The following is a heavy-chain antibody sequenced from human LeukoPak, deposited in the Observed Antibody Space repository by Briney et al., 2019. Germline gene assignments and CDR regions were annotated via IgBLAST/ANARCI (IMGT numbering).Heavy chain of an antibody. J-gene: IGHJ4*02. CDR2: ISGSGGST. Sequence: PGGSLRLSCAASGFTFSSYAMSWVRQAPGKGLEWVSAISGSGGSTYYADSVKGRFTISRDNSKNTLYLQMSSLRAEDTAVYYCARAIFGVVITPFDYWGQGTLVTVSS. D-gene: IGHD3-3*01. CDR1: GFTFSSYA. V-gene: IGHV3-23*01. CDR3: ARAIFGVVITPFDY.